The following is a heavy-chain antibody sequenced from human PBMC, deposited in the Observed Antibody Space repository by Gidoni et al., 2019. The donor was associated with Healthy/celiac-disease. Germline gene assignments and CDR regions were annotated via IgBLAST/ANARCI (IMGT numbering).Heavy chain of an antibody. Sequence: QVQLQQWGAGLLKPSETLSLTCAVYGGSFSGYYWSWIRQPPGKGLEWIGEINHSGSPNYNPSLKSRVTISVDTSKNQFSLKLSSVTAADTAVYYCARGPVLRFLEWLFSGSARPSDRSLGGTAKYYFDYWGQGTLVTVSS. D-gene: IGHD3-3*01. CDR2: INHSGSP. V-gene: IGHV4-34*01. J-gene: IGHJ4*02. CDR3: ARGPVLRFLEWLFSGSARPSDRSLGGTAKYYFDY. CDR1: GGSFSGYY.